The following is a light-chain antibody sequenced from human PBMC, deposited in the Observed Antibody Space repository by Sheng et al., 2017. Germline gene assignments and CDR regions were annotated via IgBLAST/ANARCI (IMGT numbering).Light chain of an antibody. J-gene: IGKJ1*01. CDR3: QQSFTPPWT. CDR1: RAINSY. Sequence: DIQLTQSPSSLSASVGDRVTITCRASRAINSYFNWYQQSPGEAPKLLIYSASTLRSGVPSRFSGAASGTESTLTIRGLQPDDVGKYYCQQSFTPPWTFGRGTKIEIK. CDR2: SAS. V-gene: IGKV1-39*01.